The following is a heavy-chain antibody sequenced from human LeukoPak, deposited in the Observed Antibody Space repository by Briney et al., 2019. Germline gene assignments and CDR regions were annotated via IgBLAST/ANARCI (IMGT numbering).Heavy chain of an antibody. V-gene: IGHV4-61*05. CDR1: SGSISSSSYY. D-gene: IGHD6-19*01. J-gene: IGHJ5*02. Sequence: SETLSLTCTVSSGSISSSSYYWGWIRQTPGKGLEWIGYIYYSGSTNYNPSLKSRVTISVDTSKNQFSLKLSSVTAADTAVYYCARGGIAVAGTGSRRNWFDPWGQGTLVTVSS. CDR2: IYYSGST. CDR3: ARGGIAVAGTGSRRNWFDP.